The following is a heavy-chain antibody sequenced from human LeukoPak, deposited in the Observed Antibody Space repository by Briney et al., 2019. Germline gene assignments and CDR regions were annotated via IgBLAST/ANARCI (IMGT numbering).Heavy chain of an antibody. CDR1: GGSISSYY. V-gene: IGHV4-59*01. Sequence: SETLSRTCTVSGGSISSYYWSWIRQPPGKGLEWIGYIYYSGSTNYNPSLKSRVTISVDTSKNQFSLKLSSVTAADTAVYYCARDCIGCHGFDYWGQGTLVTVSS. CDR3: ARDCIGCHGFDY. CDR2: IYYSGST. D-gene: IGHD2-15*01. J-gene: IGHJ4*02.